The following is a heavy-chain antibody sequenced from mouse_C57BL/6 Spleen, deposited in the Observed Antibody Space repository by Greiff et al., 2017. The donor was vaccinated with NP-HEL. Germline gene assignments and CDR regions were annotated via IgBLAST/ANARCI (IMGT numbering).Heavy chain of an antibody. V-gene: IGHV6-3*01. D-gene: IGHD1-1*01. CDR2: IRLKSDNYAT. Sequence: EVQRVESGGGLVQPGGSMKLSCVASGFTFSNYWMNWVRQSPEKGLEWVAQIRLKSDNYATHYAESVKGRFTISRDDSKSSVYLQMNNLRAEDTGIYYCTSNYYGSSLFAYWGQGTLVTVSA. J-gene: IGHJ3*01. CDR3: TSNYYGSSLFAY. CDR1: GFTFSNYW.